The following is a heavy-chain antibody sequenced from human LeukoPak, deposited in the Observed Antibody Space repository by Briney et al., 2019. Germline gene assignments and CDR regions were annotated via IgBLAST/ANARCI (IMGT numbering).Heavy chain of an antibody. D-gene: IGHD4-17*01. Sequence: GGSLRLSCAASGFTLSDYYMNWVRQAPGKGLEWVGYISPTTTITGYADSVMGRFTISRDNAKNSLYLQMNSLRGEDTAVYYCARVSRTTVRYWGQGTLVTVSS. V-gene: IGHV3-48*01. J-gene: IGHJ4*02. CDR1: GFTLSDYY. CDR3: ARVSRTTVRY. CDR2: ISPTTTIT.